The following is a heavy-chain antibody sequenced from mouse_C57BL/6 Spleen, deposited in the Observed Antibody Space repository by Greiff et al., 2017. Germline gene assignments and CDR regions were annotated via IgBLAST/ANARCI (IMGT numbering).Heavy chain of an antibody. CDR2: ISSGSSTI. V-gene: IGHV5-17*01. J-gene: IGHJ4*01. D-gene: IGHD1-1*01. CDR3: AGRAYYGSSYDAMDY. Sequence: EVNVVESGGGLVKPGGSLKLSCAASGFTFSDYGMHWVRQAPEKGLEWVAYISSGSSTIYYADTVKGRFTISRDNAKNTLFLQLTSLRSEDTAMYYCAGRAYYGSSYDAMDYWGQGTSVTVSS. CDR1: GFTFSDYG.